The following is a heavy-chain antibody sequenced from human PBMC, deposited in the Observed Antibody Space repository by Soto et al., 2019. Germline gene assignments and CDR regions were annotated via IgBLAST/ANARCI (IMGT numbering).Heavy chain of an antibody. V-gene: IGHV1-46*01. Sequence: QVQLVQSGAEVKKPGASVKVSCKASGYTFTSYYMHWVRQAPGQGLEWMGIINPSGGSTSYAQKFQGRVTMTRDTSTSTVYMALGSLRSEDTAVYYCARADIVVVPAAIYYYYGMDVWGQGTTVTVSS. J-gene: IGHJ6*02. D-gene: IGHD2-2*01. CDR2: INPSGGST. CDR3: ARADIVVVPAAIYYYYGMDV. CDR1: GYTFTSYY.